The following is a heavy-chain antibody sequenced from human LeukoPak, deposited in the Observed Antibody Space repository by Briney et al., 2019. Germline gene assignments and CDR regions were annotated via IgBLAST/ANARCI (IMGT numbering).Heavy chain of an antibody. D-gene: IGHD5-12*01. CDR3: ARELLHNGFYGMDV. CDR2: IYYSGST. CDR1: GGSISSGDYY. J-gene: IGHJ6*02. Sequence: SQTLSLTCTVSGGSISSGDYYWSWIRQPPGKGLEWIGYIYYSGSTYYNPSLKSRVTISVDTSKNQFSLKLSSVTAADTAVYYCARELLHNGFYGMDVWGQGTTVTVSS. V-gene: IGHV4-30-4*01.